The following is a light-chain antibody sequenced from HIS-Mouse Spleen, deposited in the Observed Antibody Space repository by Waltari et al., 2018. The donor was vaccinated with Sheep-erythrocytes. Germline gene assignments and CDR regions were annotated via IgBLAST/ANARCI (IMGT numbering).Light chain of an antibody. V-gene: IGLV5-45*03. CDR2: YKSDSDK. Sequence: QAVLTQPSSLSASPGASASLTCTLRSGINVGTYRIYWYQQKPGSPPQYLLRYKSDSDKQQGLGVPGRFSGSKDASANAGILLISGLQSEDEADYYCMIWHSSAYVFGTGTKVTVL. CDR1: SGINVGTYR. J-gene: IGLJ1*01. CDR3: MIWHSSAYV.